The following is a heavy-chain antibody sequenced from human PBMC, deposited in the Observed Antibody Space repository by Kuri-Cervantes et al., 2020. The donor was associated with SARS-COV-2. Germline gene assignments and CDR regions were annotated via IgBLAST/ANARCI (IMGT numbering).Heavy chain of an antibody. Sequence: SETLSLTCAISGDSVSSNSAAWNWIRQSPSRGLEWLGRTYYRSKWYNDYAVSVKSRITINPDTSKNQFSLQLNSVTPEDTAVYYCARERYFDWLLLADDAFDIWGQGTMVTVSS. J-gene: IGHJ3*02. V-gene: IGHV6-1*01. CDR3: ARERYFDWLLLADDAFDI. CDR2: TYYRSKWYN. D-gene: IGHD3-9*01. CDR1: GDSVSSNSAA.